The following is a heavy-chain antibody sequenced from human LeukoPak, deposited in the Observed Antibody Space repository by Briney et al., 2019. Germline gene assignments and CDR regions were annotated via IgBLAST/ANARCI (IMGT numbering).Heavy chain of an antibody. V-gene: IGHV3-23*01. D-gene: IGHD2-15*01. CDR2: ISGSGGST. CDR1: GFTFSSYA. Sequence: PGGSLRLSCAASGFTFSSYAMSWVRQAPGKGLEWVSAISGSGGSTYYADSVKGRFTISRDNSKNTLYLQMNGLRAEDTAVYYCAKAGDIVVVVAATPYYFDYWGQGTLVSVSS. CDR3: AKAGDIVVVVAATPYYFDY. J-gene: IGHJ4*02.